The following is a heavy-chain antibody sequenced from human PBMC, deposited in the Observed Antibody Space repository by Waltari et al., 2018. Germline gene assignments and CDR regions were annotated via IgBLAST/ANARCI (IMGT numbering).Heavy chain of an antibody. V-gene: IGHV3-13*01. Sequence: EVQLVESGGGLVQPGGYLRLSCAASGFTFSSYDLHWVRQATGKGLEWVSAIGTAGDTYYPGSVKGRFTISKENAKNSLYLQMNSLRAGDTAVYYCARGAYYDFWSGYYGDAFDIWGQGTMVTVSS. CDR1: GFTFSSYD. D-gene: IGHD3-3*01. CDR2: IGTAGDT. J-gene: IGHJ3*02. CDR3: ARGAYYDFWSGYYGDAFDI.